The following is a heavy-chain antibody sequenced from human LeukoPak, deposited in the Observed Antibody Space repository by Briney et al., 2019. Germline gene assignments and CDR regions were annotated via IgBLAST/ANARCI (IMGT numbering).Heavy chain of an antibody. CDR1: GYTFTGYY. V-gene: IGHV1-2*02. J-gene: IGHJ3*02. Sequence: ASVKVSCKASGYTFTGYYIHWVRQAPGQGLEWMGWINPNSGGTNYAQKFQGRVTMTRDTSINTAYMELSRLRSDDTAVYYCARDIVVVPAALDAFDIWGQGTMVTVSS. D-gene: IGHD2-2*01. CDR3: ARDIVVVPAALDAFDI. CDR2: INPNSGGT.